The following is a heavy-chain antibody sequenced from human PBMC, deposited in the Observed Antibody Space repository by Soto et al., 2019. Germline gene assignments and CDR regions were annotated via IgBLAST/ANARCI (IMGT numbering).Heavy chain of an antibody. J-gene: IGHJ6*03. CDR1: GGSIXSSSYY. V-gene: IGHV4-39*07. CDR2: IYYSGST. CDR3: ARVRNYDFWSGPYMDV. D-gene: IGHD3-3*01. Sequence: PSETLSLTCTVSGGSIXSSSYYWGWIRQPPGKGLEWIGNIYYSGSTYYNPSLKSRVTISVDTSKNQFSLKLSSVTAADTAVYYCARVRNYDFWSGPYMDVWGKGTTVTVSS.